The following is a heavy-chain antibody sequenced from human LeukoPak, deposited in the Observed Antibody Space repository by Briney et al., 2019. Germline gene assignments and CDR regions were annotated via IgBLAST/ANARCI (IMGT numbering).Heavy chain of an antibody. Sequence: GESLKISCKGSGYSFTSYWIGWVRQMPGKGLEWMGIIYPGDSDTRYSPSFQGQVTISADKSISTAYLQWSSPKASDTAMYYCASRGYCSGGSCSYDYWGQGTLVTVSS. V-gene: IGHV5-51*01. CDR1: GYSFTSYW. CDR2: IYPGDSDT. J-gene: IGHJ4*02. D-gene: IGHD2-15*01. CDR3: ASRGYCSGGSCSYDY.